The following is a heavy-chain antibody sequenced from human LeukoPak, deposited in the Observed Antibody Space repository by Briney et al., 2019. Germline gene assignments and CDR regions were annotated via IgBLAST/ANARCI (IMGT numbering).Heavy chain of an antibody. CDR2: INHSGST. D-gene: IGHD2-2*02. V-gene: IGHV4-34*01. CDR1: GGSFSGYY. J-gene: IGHJ4*02. CDR3: ARVVPAAIPDY. Sequence: SETLSLTCAVYGGSFSGYYWSWIRQPPGKGLEWIGEINHSGSTNCNPSLKSRVTISVDTSKNQFSLKLSSVTAADTAVYYCARVVPAAIPDYWGQGTLVTVSS.